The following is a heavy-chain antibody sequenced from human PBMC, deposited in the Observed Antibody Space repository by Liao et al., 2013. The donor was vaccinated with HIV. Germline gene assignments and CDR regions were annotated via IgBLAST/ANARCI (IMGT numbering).Heavy chain of an antibody. D-gene: IGHD1-14*01. Sequence: QVQLQESGPGLVKPSETLSLTCTVSGGSISPYYWSWIRQPPGKGLEWIGFIYYTGSTNYNPSFSSRVTISLDTSKNRFSLKLTSLTAADAAVYYCARILRPDVAVALDYWGQGSLVTVSS. V-gene: IGHV4-59*12. J-gene: IGHJ4*02. CDR1: GGSISPYY. CDR3: ARILRPDVAVALDY. CDR2: IYYTGST.